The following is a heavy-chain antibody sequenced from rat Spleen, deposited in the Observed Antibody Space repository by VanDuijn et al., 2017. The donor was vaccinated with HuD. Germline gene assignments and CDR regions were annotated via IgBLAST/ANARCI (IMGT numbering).Heavy chain of an antibody. CDR3: ARRYDFDY. D-gene: IGHD2-1*01. Sequence: EVQLVESGGGLVQPGRSLKLSCAASGFTFSDYNMAWVRQAPKKGLEWVATISYDGGSTHYRDSVKGRFTISRDNAKSTLYLQMDSLGSEDTATYYCARRYDFDYWGQGVMVTVSS. V-gene: IGHV5-7*01. CDR2: ISYDGGST. J-gene: IGHJ2*01. CDR1: GFTFSDYN.